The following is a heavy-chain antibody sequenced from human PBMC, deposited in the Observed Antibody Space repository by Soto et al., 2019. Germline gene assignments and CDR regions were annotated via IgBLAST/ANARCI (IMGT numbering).Heavy chain of an antibody. J-gene: IGHJ4*02. D-gene: IGHD5-12*01. V-gene: IGHV1-69*13. CDR2: IVPIVDTS. CDR3: VRVVAIPGYPDN. Sequence: SVKVSCKTSGGTFSSYAISWVRQAPGQGLEWMGGIVPIVDTSTYAQKFQGRATITADESTSTVYMELSSLRSDDTAVYYCVRVVAIPGYPDNWGQRTLVTVSS. CDR1: GGTFSSYA.